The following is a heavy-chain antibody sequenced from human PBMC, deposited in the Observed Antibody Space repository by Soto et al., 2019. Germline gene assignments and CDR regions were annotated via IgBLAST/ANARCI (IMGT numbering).Heavy chain of an antibody. Sequence: ASLKLSCKASGYTFTSYYMHWVRQAPGQGREWMGRINASGGSTSYAQKFQGRVTMTRDTSTSTVYMELSSLRSEDTAVYYCARVGRDPSFDPWGQGTLVTVS. CDR2: INASGGST. D-gene: IGHD2-15*01. CDR3: ARVGRDPSFDP. CDR1: GYTFTSYY. J-gene: IGHJ5*02. V-gene: IGHV1-46*03.